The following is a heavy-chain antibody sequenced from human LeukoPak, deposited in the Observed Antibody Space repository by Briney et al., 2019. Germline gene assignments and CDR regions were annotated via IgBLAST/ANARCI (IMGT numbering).Heavy chain of an antibody. V-gene: IGHV3-11*05. CDR3: VKGAKYSGSSVDYFYMDV. CDR1: GFSFSDYY. Sequence: GGSLRLSCVASGFSFSDYYMTWIRQAPGKGLEWVSYISGTSSSRYYADSVKGRFIISRDNSNNTLSVQMNSLRAEDTAVYYCVKGAKYSGSSVDYFYMDVWAKGTTVTVSS. D-gene: IGHD1-26*01. CDR2: ISGTSSSR. J-gene: IGHJ6*03.